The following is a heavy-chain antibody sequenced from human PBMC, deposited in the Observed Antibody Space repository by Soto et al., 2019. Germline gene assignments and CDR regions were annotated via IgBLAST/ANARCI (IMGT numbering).Heavy chain of an antibody. J-gene: IGHJ4*02. CDR1: GFTFSSYG. Sequence: QVQLVESGGVVVQPGRSLRLSCAASGFTFSSYGMHWVRQAPGKGLEWVAVMWSEGGNKHYADSVKGRFTISRDNSKNTLYLQMNSLRADDTAVYYCARDPPDDSSGYFSLDYWGQGTLVTVSS. CDR3: ARDPPDDSSGYFSLDY. D-gene: IGHD3-22*01. CDR2: MWSEGGNK. V-gene: IGHV3-33*01.